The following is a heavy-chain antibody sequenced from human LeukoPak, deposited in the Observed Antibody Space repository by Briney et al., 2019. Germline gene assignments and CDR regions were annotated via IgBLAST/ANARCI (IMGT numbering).Heavy chain of an antibody. CDR3: AKDVCTSPRCLLYFDS. CDR1: GFAFSNYA. V-gene: IGHV3-23*01. D-gene: IGHD2-8*01. CDR2: ISGFNT. J-gene: IGHJ4*02. Sequence: GGSLRLPCTTSGFAFSNYAMNWVRQAPGKGPEWVSGISGFNTYYADSVKGRFTIFRDNSKNVLYLQMDRLRAEDTAVYSCAKDVCTSPRCLLYFDSWSQGTLVTVSS.